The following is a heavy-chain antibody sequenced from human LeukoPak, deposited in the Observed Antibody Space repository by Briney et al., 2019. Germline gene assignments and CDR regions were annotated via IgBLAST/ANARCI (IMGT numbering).Heavy chain of an antibody. V-gene: IGHV3-23*01. CDR1: GFRFSSYV. D-gene: IGHD1-26*01. Sequence: PGGSLRLSCAASGFRFSSYVMSWVRQAPGKGLEYVSSIDGSDGASYYADSVKGRFTISRDNSKNTLFLQMNSLRVEDTAVYYCARVDSGNYHYWGQGTLLTVSS. CDR2: IDGSDGAS. J-gene: IGHJ4*02. CDR3: ARVDSGNYHY.